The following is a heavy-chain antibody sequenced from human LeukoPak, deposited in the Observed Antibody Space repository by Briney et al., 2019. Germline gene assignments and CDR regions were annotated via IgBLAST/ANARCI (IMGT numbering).Heavy chain of an antibody. D-gene: IGHD3-3*01. CDR2: ININSGGI. CDR1: GYTFIDYW. Sequence: ASVKVSCKASGYTFIDYWIHWVQQAPGQGLEWMGRININSGGINYAQKFQGRVTMTRATSISTAYMELSRLRFDDTAVYYCARDRDGGVVTIDYWGQGTLVPVSS. V-gene: IGHV1-2*06. CDR3: ARDRDGGVVTIDY. J-gene: IGHJ4*02.